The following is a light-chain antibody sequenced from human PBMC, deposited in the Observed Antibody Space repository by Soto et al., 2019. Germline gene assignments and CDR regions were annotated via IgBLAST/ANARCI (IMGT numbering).Light chain of an antibody. J-gene: IGKJ2*01. CDR2: DAS. CDR3: QQYNSHST. Sequence: DIQMTQSPSTLSASVGDRVTITCRASQIINRWLAWYQQKPGKAPKLLIYDASTLQSGVPSRFSGSGSVTEFTLTISSLQPDESATYYCQQYNSHSTFGQGTKLEIK. V-gene: IGKV1-5*01. CDR1: QIINRW.